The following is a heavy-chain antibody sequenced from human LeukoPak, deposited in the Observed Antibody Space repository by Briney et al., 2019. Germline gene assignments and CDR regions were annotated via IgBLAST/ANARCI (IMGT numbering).Heavy chain of an antibody. J-gene: IGHJ1*01. V-gene: IGHV3-53*01. D-gene: IGHD1-14*01. CDR3: ARDLPDQGAN. Sequence: AGGSLRLSCAASGFTFSSYWMSWVRQAPGKGLEWVSVMYRSDATYYADSVKGRFTMSRDTSKNTVYLQMDSLRSEDTAVYYCARDLPDQGANWGQGTLVIVSS. CDR1: GFTFSSYW. CDR2: MYRSDAT.